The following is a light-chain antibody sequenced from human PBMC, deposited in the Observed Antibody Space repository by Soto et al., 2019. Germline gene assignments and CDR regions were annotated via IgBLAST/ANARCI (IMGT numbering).Light chain of an antibody. V-gene: IGKV1-27*01. CDR3: QSYDLALGT. CDR1: QGIINH. CDR2: GAS. J-gene: IGKJ5*01. Sequence: IQMTQSPSSLSASVGDRVSITCRPSQGIINHLAWYQQKPGKVPELLIYGASTLQPGVPSRFSGSGSGTAFTLTISRLQPEDVATYYCQSYDLALGTFGQGTRLEIK.